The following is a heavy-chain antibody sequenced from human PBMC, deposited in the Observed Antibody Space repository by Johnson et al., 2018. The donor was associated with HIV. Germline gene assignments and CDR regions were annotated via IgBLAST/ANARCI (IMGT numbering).Heavy chain of an antibody. D-gene: IGHD6-13*01. Sequence: VQLVESGGGLVRPGGSLRLSCAASGFTFSSYWMHWVRQAPGKGLVWVSRINTDGSATTYADSVKGRFTISRDNAKNTLYLQMNSLRADDTAVYYCVRRPVGAAPGADAFDIWGQGTMVTVSS. CDR3: VRRPVGAAPGADAFDI. J-gene: IGHJ3*02. V-gene: IGHV3-74*01. CDR2: INTDGSAT. CDR1: GFTFSSYW.